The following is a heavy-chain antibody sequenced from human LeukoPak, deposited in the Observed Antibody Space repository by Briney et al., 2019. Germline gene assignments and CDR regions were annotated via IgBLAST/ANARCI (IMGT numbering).Heavy chain of an antibody. CDR2: IYYSGST. D-gene: IGHD3-3*01. CDR1: GGSISSSSYY. V-gene: IGHV4-39*01. CDR3: ARHIVDAYDFWSGYYTPPYYFDY. J-gene: IGHJ4*02. Sequence: SESLSLTCTVSGGSISSSSYYWGCIRQPPGKGLEWIGRIYYSGSTYYNPSLESRVTISVDTSKNQFSLKLSSVTAADTAVYYCARHIVDAYDFWSGYYTPPYYFDYWGQGTLVTVSS.